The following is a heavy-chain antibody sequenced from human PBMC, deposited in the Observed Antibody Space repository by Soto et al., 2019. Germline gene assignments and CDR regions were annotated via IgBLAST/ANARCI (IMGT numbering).Heavy chain of an antibody. J-gene: IGHJ5*02. V-gene: IGHV4-61*01. CDR1: GGSVSSGSYY. CDR3: ARSRIAAPPWWFDP. CDR2: IYYSGST. D-gene: IGHD6-6*01. Sequence: QVQLQESGPGLVKPSETLSLTCTVSGGSVSSGSYYWSWIRQPPGKGLEWIGYIYYSGSTNYNPSIMSRVTISVDTCKNQVPRKLTAVTAAGTAVYYCARSRIAAPPWWFDPWGQGTLVTVSS.